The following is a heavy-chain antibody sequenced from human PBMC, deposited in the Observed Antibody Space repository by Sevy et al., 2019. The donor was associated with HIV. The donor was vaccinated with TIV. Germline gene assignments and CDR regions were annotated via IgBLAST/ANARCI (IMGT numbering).Heavy chain of an antibody. CDR2: SYTSGST. Sequence: SETLSLTCTVSGGSISSYYWSWIRQPAGKGLEWIGRSYTSGSTNYNPSLKSRVTMSVDTSKNQYSLKLSSVTAADTAVYYCSRDLHNGGNPHGAFDIWGHGTVVTVSS. CDR3: SRDLHNGGNPHGAFDI. D-gene: IGHD2-15*01. J-gene: IGHJ3*02. CDR1: GGSISSYY. V-gene: IGHV4-4*07.